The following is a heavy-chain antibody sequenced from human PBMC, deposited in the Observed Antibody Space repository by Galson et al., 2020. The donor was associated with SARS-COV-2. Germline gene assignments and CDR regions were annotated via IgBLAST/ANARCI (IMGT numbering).Heavy chain of an antibody. CDR3: ARQILTGYYSFYYFDF. CDR1: GGSISSSNYY. J-gene: IGHJ4*02. CDR2: IYYTESN. D-gene: IGHD3-9*01. V-gene: IGHV4-39*01. Sequence: SETLSLTCTVSGGSISSSNYYWGWVRQPPGEGLEWIGSIYYTESNYYNPSLTSRVTMSVDTSRNQFSLKLSSGTAADTAVYYRARQILTGYYSFYYFDFWGQGTLVTVSS.